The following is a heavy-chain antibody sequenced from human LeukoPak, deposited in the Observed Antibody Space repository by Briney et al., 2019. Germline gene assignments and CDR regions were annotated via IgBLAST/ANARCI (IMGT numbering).Heavy chain of an antibody. J-gene: IGHJ6*03. CDR1: GFTFSSYS. CDR3: ARDSVVVTATTYYYYYYMDV. Sequence: GGSLRLSCAASGFTFSSYSMNWVRQAPGKGLEWVSSLRSSSRYIYYADSVKGRFTIARDNAKNSLYLQMNSLRAEDTAVYYCARDSVVVTATTYYYYYYMDVWGKGTTVTVSS. D-gene: IGHD2-21*02. CDR2: LRSSSRYI. V-gene: IGHV3-21*01.